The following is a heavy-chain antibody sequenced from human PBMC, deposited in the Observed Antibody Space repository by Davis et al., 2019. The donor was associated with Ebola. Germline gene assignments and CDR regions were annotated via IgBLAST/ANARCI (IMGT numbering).Heavy chain of an antibody. D-gene: IGHD3-22*01. V-gene: IGHV3-53*01. Sequence: PGGSLRLSCAASGFTFSSYSMNWVRQAPGKGLEWVSVIYSGGSTYYADSVKGRFTISRDNSKNTLYLQMNCLTTEDSAVYYCHSRKDYYDTTGYDYWCQGTQVVVSS. CDR3: HSRKDYYDTTGYDY. CDR1: GFTFSSYS. J-gene: IGHJ4*02. CDR2: IYSGGST.